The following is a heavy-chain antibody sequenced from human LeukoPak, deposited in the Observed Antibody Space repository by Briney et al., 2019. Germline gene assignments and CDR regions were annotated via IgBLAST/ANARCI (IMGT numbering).Heavy chain of an antibody. V-gene: IGHV4-39*07. D-gene: IGHD2-21*01. J-gene: IGHJ4*02. CDR3: ARDAREYSSNFDY. CDR2: IYYSGST. Sequence: SETLSLTCTVSGGSISSSSYYWGWIRQPPGKGLEWIGSIYYSGSTYYNPSLKSRVTISVDTSKNQFSLKLSSVTAAGTAVYYCARDAREYSSNFDYWGQGTLVTVSS. CDR1: GGSISSSSYY.